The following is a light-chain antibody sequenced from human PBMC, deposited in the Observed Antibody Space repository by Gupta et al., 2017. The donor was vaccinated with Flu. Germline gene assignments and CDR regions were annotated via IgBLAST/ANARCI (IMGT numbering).Light chain of an antibody. V-gene: IGKV4-1*01. Sequence: DIVMTQSPDSLALSLGERATINCKSSQSVLYSSNNKNYLAWYQQKPGQPPKLLIYWASTRESGVPDRFSGSGSGTDFTLTISSLQAEDVAVYYCQQYYSTPLTFGGGTXVEIK. CDR3: QQYYSTPLT. CDR1: QSVLYSSNNKNY. CDR2: WAS. J-gene: IGKJ4*01.